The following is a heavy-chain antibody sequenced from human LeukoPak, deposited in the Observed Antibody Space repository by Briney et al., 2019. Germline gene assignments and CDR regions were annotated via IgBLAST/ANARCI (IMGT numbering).Heavy chain of an antibody. CDR1: GYTFTSYG. Sequence: ASVKVSCKASGYTFTSYGISWVRQAPGQGLEWMGWINPNSGGTNYAQKFQGRVTMTRDTSISTAYMELSRLRSDDTAVYYCARETSSGYYQNDYWGQGTLVTVSS. CDR3: ARETSSGYYQNDY. CDR2: INPNSGGT. V-gene: IGHV1-2*02. J-gene: IGHJ4*02. D-gene: IGHD3-22*01.